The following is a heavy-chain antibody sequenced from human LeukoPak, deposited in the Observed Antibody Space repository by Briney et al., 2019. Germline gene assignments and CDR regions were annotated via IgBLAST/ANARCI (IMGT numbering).Heavy chain of an antibody. Sequence: PSETLSLTCTVSGGSIDSYYWSWIRRPPGRALEGIGYIYCTARPEYLPSLKSRVTISLVTSKNQSSLKLTSVTAADTAVYYCARVELPPVYFDYWGKGTLVTVSS. CDR2: IYCTARP. CDR1: GGSIDSYY. CDR3: ARVELPPVYFDY. D-gene: IGHD1-26*01. V-gene: IGHV4-59*12. J-gene: IGHJ4*02.